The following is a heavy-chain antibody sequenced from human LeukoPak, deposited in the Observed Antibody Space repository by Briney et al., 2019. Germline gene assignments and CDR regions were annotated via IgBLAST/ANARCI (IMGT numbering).Heavy chain of an antibody. J-gene: IGHJ4*02. CDR3: ARQQWLDGAYYFDY. CDR1: GFTFSGST. V-gene: IGHV3-21*01. CDR2: ISTSSSYI. D-gene: IGHD6-19*01. Sequence: PGGSLRLSCAASGFTFSGSTMNWVRQAPGKGLEWVSFISTSSSYIYYADSVRGRFTISRDNAKNSLYLQMNNLRAEDTAVYYCARQQWLDGAYYFDYWGQGTLVTVSS.